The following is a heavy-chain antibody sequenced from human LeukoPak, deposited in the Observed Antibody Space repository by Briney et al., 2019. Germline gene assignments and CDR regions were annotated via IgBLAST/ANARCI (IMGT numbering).Heavy chain of an antibody. CDR1: GGSISSSSYY. CDR3: ARQSSSGWKNNFDY. CDR2: IYYSGST. V-gene: IGHV4-39*01. D-gene: IGHD6-19*01. J-gene: IGHJ4*02. Sequence: SETLSLTCTVSGGSISSSSYYWGWIRQPPGKGLEWIGSIYYSGSTYYNPSLKSRVTISVDTSKNQFSLKPSSVTAADTAVYYCARQSSSGWKNNFDYWGQGTLVTVSS.